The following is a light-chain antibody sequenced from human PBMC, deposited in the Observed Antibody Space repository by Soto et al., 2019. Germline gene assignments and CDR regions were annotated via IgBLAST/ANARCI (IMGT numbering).Light chain of an antibody. Sequence: DIQMTQSLSSLSASVGDRVTITCQANQDINNSLNWYQQSPGEAPKLLIYDASILEAGVPSRFSGSGFGTTFTLTISSLQPEDFATYYCQQFDNLPLTFGGGTKVELK. CDR3: QQFDNLPLT. CDR1: QDINNS. V-gene: IGKV1-33*01. CDR2: DAS. J-gene: IGKJ4*01.